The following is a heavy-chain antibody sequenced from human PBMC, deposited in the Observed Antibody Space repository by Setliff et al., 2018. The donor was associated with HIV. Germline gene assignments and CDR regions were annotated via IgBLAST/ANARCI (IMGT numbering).Heavy chain of an antibody. D-gene: IGHD2-21*02. CDR1: GYSISSGYY. CDR3: ARLLQGGNYAFDI. V-gene: IGHV4-38-2*01. Sequence: PSETLSLTCAVSGYSISSGYYWAWIRQPPGKGLEWIANIHHSGTTYYNPSLKSRVIISVDTSKMQFSLKLRSVTAADTAMYYCARLLQGGNYAFDIWGQGTMVTVSS. J-gene: IGHJ3*02. CDR2: IHHSGTT.